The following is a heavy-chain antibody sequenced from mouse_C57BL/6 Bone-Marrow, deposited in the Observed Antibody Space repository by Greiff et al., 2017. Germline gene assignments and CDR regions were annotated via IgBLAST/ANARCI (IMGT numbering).Heavy chain of an antibody. CDR1: GYAFSSYW. J-gene: IGHJ3*01. D-gene: IGHD2-5*01. CDR3: ARSGYSNFRFAY. V-gene: IGHV1-80*01. CDR2: IYPGDGDT. Sequence: VQLQQSGAELVKPGASVKISCKASGYAFSSYWMNWVKQRPGKGLEWIGQIYPGDGDTNYNGKFKGKATLTADKSSSTAYMQLSSLTSEDSAVYFCARSGYSNFRFAYWGQGTLVTVSA.